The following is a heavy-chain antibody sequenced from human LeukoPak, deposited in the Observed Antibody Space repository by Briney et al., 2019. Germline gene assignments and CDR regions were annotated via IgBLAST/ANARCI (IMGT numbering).Heavy chain of an antibody. V-gene: IGHV3-21*01. J-gene: IGHJ4*02. CDR1: GFTFSSYS. Sequence: PGGSLRLSCAASGFTFSSYSMNWVRQAPGKGLEWVSSISSSSSYIYYADSVKGRFTISRDNAKNSLYLQMNSLRAEDTAVYYCARDRSMGGSGYDFWGQGTLVTVSS. CDR3: ARDRSMGGSGYDF. CDR2: ISSSSSYI. D-gene: IGHD5-12*01.